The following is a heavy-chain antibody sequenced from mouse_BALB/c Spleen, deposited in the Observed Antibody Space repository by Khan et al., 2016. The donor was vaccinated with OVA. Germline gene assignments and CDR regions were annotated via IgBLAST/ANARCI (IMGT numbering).Heavy chain of an antibody. CDR3: ARGNYYGNYVDY. D-gene: IGHD1-1*01. CDR1: GYSIPSGYA. CDR2: ISYSGVT. Sequence: EVQLVETGPGLVKPSQSLSLTCTVTGYSIPSGYAWNWIRQFPGNKLEWLGYISYSGVTSYTPSLKSRISITRDTSKNQFFLHLNSVTTEDTATYYCARGNYYGNYVDYWGQGTTLTVSS. J-gene: IGHJ2*01. V-gene: IGHV3-2*02.